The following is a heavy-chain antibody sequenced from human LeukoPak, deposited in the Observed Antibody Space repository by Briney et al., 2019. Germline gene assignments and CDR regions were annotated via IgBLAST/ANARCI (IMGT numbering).Heavy chain of an antibody. Sequence: GGSLRLSCAASGFTFSTYAMIWVRQAPGKGLEWVSVIGGSGSYTYYADSVKGRFTISRDNSKDTLYLQMNSLRAEDTAVYYCARDWYDYWGQGTLVTVSS. CDR3: ARDWYDY. V-gene: IGHV3-23*01. J-gene: IGHJ4*02. CDR2: IGGSGSYT. CDR1: GFTFSTYA. D-gene: IGHD6-13*01.